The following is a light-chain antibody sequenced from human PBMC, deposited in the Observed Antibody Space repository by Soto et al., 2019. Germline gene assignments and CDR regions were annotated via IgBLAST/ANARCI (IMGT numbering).Light chain of an antibody. Sequence: DIVMTQSPDSLAVSLGERATINCKSSQSVLYSSNNKNYLAWYQQKPGQPPKLLIYWASTRESGVPDRFSGSGSGTDFNLTISSPQAEDVAAYYCQQYYSIPYTFGQGTKLEIK. J-gene: IGKJ2*01. V-gene: IGKV4-1*01. CDR1: QSVLYSSNNKNY. CDR2: WAS. CDR3: QQYYSIPYT.